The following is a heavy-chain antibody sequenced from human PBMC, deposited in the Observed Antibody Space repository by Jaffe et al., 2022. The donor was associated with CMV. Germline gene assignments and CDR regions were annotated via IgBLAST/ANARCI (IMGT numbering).Heavy chain of an antibody. D-gene: IGHD6-13*01. CDR1: GYTFTSYA. V-gene: IGHV1-3*01. Sequence: QVQLVQSGAEVKKPGASVKVSCKASGYTFTSYAMHWVRQAPGQRLEWMGWINAGNGNTKYSQKFQGRVTITRDTSASTAYMELSSLRSEDTAVYYCARETFDSSSWLRWDAFDIWGQGTMVTVSS. CDR3: ARETFDSSSWLRWDAFDI. CDR2: INAGNGNT. J-gene: IGHJ3*02.